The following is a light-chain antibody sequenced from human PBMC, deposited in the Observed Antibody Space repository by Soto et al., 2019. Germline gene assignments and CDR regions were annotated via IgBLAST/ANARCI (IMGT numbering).Light chain of an antibody. CDR1: HSVSSN. CDR2: DAS. CDR3: HQYNNWPVT. Sequence: EIVMTQSPATLSVSPGERATLSCRASHSVSSNLAWYQQKPGQAPRLLIYDASTRATGIPARFSGSGSGTEFTLTISSLQSEDFAVYYCHQYNNWPVTFGPATKVDIK. V-gene: IGKV3-15*01. J-gene: IGKJ3*01.